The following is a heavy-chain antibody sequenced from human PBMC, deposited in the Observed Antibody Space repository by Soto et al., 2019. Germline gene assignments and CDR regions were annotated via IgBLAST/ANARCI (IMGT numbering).Heavy chain of an antibody. D-gene: IGHD3-22*01. CDR1: GYTFTSYY. CDR3: AKARVIFTWFDP. V-gene: IGHV1-46*01. CDR2: INPSRGST. Sequence: ASVKVSCKASGYTFTSYYMHWVRQAPGQGLEWMGIINPSRGSTSYAQKFQGRVTMTRDTSTSTVYMELSSLRSEDTAVYYCAKARVIFTWFDPWGQGTLVTVSS. J-gene: IGHJ5*02.